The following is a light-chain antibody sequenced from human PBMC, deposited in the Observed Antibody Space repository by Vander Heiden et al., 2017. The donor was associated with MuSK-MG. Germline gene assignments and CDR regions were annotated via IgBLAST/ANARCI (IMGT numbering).Light chain of an antibody. Sequence: EIVLTQSPGTLSLSPGERATLSCRASQSVGSSYLAWYQQKPGQAPRLLIYGASSRATGIPDRFSGSGSGTDFTLTISRLEPEDFAVYSCQQYGSSRWTFGQGTKVEIK. CDR2: GAS. J-gene: IGKJ1*01. CDR1: QSVGSSY. V-gene: IGKV3-20*01. CDR3: QQYGSSRWT.